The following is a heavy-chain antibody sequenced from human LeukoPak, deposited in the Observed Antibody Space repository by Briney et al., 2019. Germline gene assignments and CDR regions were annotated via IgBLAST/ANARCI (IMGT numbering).Heavy chain of an antibody. CDR2: ISSSGSTI. Sequence: HSGGSLRLSCAASGFTFSSYEMNWVRQAPGKGLEWVSYISSSGSTIYYADSVKGRFTISRDNAKNSLYLQMNSLRAEDMALYYCAKASRGSSSDYFDYWGQGTLVTVSS. J-gene: IGHJ4*02. D-gene: IGHD6-13*01. CDR1: GFTFSSYE. V-gene: IGHV3-48*03. CDR3: AKASRGSSSDYFDY.